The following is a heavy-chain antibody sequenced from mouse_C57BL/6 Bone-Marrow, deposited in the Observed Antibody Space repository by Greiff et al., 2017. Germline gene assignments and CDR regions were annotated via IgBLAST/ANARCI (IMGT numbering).Heavy chain of an antibody. CDR3: ARKPPYYFFMDY. Sequence: EVKLVESGGGLVQPGGSLKLSCAASGFTFSDYGMAWVRQAPRKGPEWVAFISNLAYSIYYADTVTGRFTISRENATNTLYLEMSSLRSEDTAMYYCARKPPYYFFMDYWGQGTSVTVSS. CDR1: GFTFSDYG. D-gene: IGHD2-10*01. V-gene: IGHV5-15*01. J-gene: IGHJ4*01. CDR2: ISNLAYSI.